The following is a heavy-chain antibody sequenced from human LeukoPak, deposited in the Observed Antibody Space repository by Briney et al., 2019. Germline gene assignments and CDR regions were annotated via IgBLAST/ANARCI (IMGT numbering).Heavy chain of an antibody. CDR3: ATIYCSGGSCYSGDAFDF. J-gene: IGHJ3*01. CDR2: IYPGDSDT. Sequence: GESLKISCKGSGYSFTSYWIGWVRQMPGRGLEWMGIIYPGDSDTRYSPSFQGQVTISADKSISTAYLKWSSLKASDTAMYYCATIYCSGGSCYSGDAFDFWGQGTMVTVSS. V-gene: IGHV5-51*01. CDR1: GYSFTSYW. D-gene: IGHD2-15*01.